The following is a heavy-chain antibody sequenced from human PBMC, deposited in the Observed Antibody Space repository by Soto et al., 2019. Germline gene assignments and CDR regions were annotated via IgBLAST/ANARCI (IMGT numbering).Heavy chain of an antibody. V-gene: IGHV3-23*01. CDR2: ISGGGDRA. Sequence: EVQLLESGGGLVQPGGSLRLSCVGSGFTFINYAMKWVRQTPGKGLEWVTTISGGGDRAFDADTVKGRFTISRDNFKNTVNLQMNSLRADDTAVYYCARKVLGSTSRPDWWYFDLWGRGTLVTVSS. D-gene: IGHD2-2*01. CDR1: GFTFINYA. CDR3: ARKVLGSTSRPDWWYFDL. J-gene: IGHJ2*01.